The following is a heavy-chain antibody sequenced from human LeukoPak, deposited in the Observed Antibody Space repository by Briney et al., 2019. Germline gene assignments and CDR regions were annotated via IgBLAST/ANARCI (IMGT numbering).Heavy chain of an antibody. CDR3: ARGETRNYFDY. CDR1: GGSFSGYY. J-gene: IGHJ4*02. V-gene: IGHV4-59*01. CDR2: IHYSGSS. Sequence: PSETLSLTCAVYGGSFSGYYWSWIRQPPGKGLEWIGYIHYSGSSNYNPSLKSRVTISVDTSKNQFSLKLSSVTAADTAVYYCARGETRNYFDYWGQGTLVTVS.